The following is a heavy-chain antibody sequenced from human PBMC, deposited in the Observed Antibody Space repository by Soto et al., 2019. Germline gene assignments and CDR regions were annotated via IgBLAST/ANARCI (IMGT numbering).Heavy chain of an antibody. V-gene: IGHV4-4*07. Sequence: SETLSLTCSVSGGSIRGYYWSWIRQPAGKGLEWIGRIYSSGSTNYSPSLKIRVTMSEHTSTNQVSLKLSSVTAADTAVYYCARGDIDYSTSQLDYGGQGTLVTISS. D-gene: IGHD5-12*01. CDR1: GGSIRGYY. J-gene: IGHJ4*02. CDR3: ARGDIDYSTSQLDY. CDR2: IYSSGST.